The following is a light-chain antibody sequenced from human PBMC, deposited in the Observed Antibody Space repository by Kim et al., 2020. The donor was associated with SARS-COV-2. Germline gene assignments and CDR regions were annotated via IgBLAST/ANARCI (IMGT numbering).Light chain of an antibody. J-gene: IGLJ3*02. V-gene: IGLV2-14*01. CDR1: SSDVGGYNY. CDR3: SSYRNTNTWV. Sequence: QSALTQPDSVSGSPGQSITISCTGNSSDVGGYNYVSWYQQHQGKAPKLMIYDVNKWPSGVSNRFSGSKSGNTASLTISGLQAEDEAEYYCSSYRNTNTWVFGGGTQLTVL. CDR2: DVN.